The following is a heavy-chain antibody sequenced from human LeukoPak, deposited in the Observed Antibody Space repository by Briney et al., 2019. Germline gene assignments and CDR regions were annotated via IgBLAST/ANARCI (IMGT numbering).Heavy chain of an antibody. V-gene: IGHV4-59*01. CDR2: IYYSGST. CDR3: ARGGRDYEGFDY. J-gene: IGHJ4*02. Sequence: SETLSLTCTVSGVSISGYYWSWIRQSPGKGLEWIGYIYYSGSTNYNPSLKSRVTISVDTSKNQFSLKLSSVTAADTAVYYCARGGRDYEGFDYWGQGTLVTVSS. CDR1: GVSISGYY. D-gene: IGHD4-17*01.